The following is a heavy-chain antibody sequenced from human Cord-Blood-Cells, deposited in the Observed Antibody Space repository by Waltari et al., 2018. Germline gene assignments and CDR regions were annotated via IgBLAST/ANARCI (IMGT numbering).Heavy chain of an antibody. Sequence: EVQLVESGGGLVQPGGSLRLSCAASGFTFSSYWMSWVRQAPGKGLEEVANIKQDRSEKYYVDSVKGRFTSSRYNAKNSLYLQMNSLRAEDTAVYYCARDRGVGGGVSFDYWGQRTLVTDSS. D-gene: IGHD3-10*01. J-gene: IGHJ4*02. CDR3: ARDRGVGGGVSFDY. CDR2: IKQDRSEK. CDR1: GFTFSSYW. V-gene: IGHV3-7*01.